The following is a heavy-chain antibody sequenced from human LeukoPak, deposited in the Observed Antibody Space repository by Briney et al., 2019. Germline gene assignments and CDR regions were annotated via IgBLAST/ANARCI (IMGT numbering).Heavy chain of an antibody. CDR2: ISGSGGTT. CDR3: ARERGSSGGNTNGYFDY. V-gene: IGHV3-23*01. CDR1: GLTFSNYA. D-gene: IGHD4-23*01. Sequence: GGSLRLSVAASGLTFSNYAMSWVRQAPGKGLEWVSVISGSGGTTYSADSVKGRFTISRDNSKNTLYLQMNSLRAEDTAAYYCARERGSSGGNTNGYFDYWGQGALVTVSS. J-gene: IGHJ4*02.